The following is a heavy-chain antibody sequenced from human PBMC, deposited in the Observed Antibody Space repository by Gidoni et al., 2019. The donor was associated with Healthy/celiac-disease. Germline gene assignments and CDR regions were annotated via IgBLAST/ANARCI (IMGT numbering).Heavy chain of an antibody. J-gene: IGHJ4*02. V-gene: IGHV3-7*01. CDR2: IKQDGSEK. D-gene: IGHD3-10*01. CDR3: ARPRMVRGVIAAYFDY. CDR1: GFTFSSYW. Sequence: EVQLVESGGGLVQPGGSLRLSCAASGFTFSSYWMSWVRQAPGKGLEWVANIKQDGSEKYYVDSVKGRFTISRDNAKNSLYLQMNSLRAEDTAVYYCARPRMVRGVIAAYFDYWGQGTLVTVSS.